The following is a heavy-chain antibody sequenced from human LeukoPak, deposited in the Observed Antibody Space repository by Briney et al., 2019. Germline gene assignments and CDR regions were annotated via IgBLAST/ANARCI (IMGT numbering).Heavy chain of an antibody. Sequence: GGSLRLSCAASGFTFSSYAIHWVRQAPGKGLEWVAVIAYDGGDKYYADSVKGRFTISRDNSKNTLFLQMNSLRAEDTAVYYCARDSSPWYYYDRSGSNGFDPWGQGTLVTVSS. CDR2: IAYDGGDK. V-gene: IGHV3-30-3*01. CDR3: ARDSSPWYYYDRSGSNGFDP. CDR1: GFTFSSYA. D-gene: IGHD3-22*01. J-gene: IGHJ5*02.